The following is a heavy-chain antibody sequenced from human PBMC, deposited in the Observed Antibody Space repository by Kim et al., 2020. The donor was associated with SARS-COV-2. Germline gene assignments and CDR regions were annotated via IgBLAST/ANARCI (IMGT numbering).Heavy chain of an antibody. CDR3: AREVSHTVGGSYPY. J-gene: IGHJ4*02. D-gene: IGHD1-26*01. V-gene: IGHV1-2*02. Sequence: YAQKFQGRVTMTRDTSISTAYMELSRLRSDDTAVYYCAREVSHTVGGSYPYWGQGTLVTVSS.